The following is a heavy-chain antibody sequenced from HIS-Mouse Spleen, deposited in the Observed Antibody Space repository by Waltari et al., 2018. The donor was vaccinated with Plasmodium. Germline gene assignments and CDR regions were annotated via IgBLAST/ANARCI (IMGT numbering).Heavy chain of an antibody. CDR3: VVFKGDAFDI. Sequence: VRQAPGKGLEWVAVISYDGSNKYYADSVKGRFTISRDNSKNTLYLQMNSLRAEDTAVYYGVVFKGDAFDIWGQGTMVTVSS. V-gene: IGHV3-30*04. D-gene: IGHD2-8*02. J-gene: IGHJ3*02. CDR2: ISYDGSNK.